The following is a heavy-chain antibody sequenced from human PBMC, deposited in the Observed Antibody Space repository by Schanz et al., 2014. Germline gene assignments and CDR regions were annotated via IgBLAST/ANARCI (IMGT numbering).Heavy chain of an antibody. V-gene: IGHV4-4*07. J-gene: IGHJ3*01. CDR2: IYTSGST. D-gene: IGHD3-10*01. Sequence: QVQLQESGPGLVKPSKTLSLTCTVSGGSISTYYWSWIRQPAGKGLEWIGRIYTSGSTNYNPSLKSRVTILVDTPTNHFSVKVTYVTAADTAVYYCARHVYRDYSGGSGTYYHAFAFWSQGTLVTVSS. CDR1: GGSISTYY. CDR3: ARHVYRDYSGGSGTYYHAFAF.